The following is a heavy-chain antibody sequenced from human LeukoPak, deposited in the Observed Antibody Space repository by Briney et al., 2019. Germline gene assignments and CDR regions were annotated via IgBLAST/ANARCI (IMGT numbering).Heavy chain of an antibody. V-gene: IGHV3-53*01. CDR1: GFTVSTNY. J-gene: IGHJ4*02. CDR2: IYSGGST. D-gene: IGHD6-19*01. CDR3: ARARGGGWYLAY. Sequence: GGSLRLSCAASGFTVSTNYMSWVRQAPGKGLEWVSVIYSGGSTYYADSVKGRFTISRDNAKNSLYLQMNSLRAEDTAVYYCARARGGGWYLAYWGQGTLVTVSS.